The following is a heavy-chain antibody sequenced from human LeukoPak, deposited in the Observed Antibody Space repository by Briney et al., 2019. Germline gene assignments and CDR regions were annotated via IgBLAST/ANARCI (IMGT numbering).Heavy chain of an antibody. D-gene: IGHD6-19*01. CDR1: GFTFSSYA. J-gene: IGHJ5*02. CDR2: ISYDGSNK. CDR3: AREMAMAVAGISWFDP. V-gene: IGHV3-30*04. Sequence: GGSLRLSCAASGFTFSSYAMHWVRQAPGKGLEWVAVISYDGSNKYYADSVKGRFTISRDNAKNSLSLQMNSLRAEDTAVYYCAREMAMAVAGISWFDPWGQGTLVTVSS.